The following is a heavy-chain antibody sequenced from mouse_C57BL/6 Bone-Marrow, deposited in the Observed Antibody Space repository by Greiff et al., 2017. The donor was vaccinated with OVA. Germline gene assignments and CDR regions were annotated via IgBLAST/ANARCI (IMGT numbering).Heavy chain of an antibody. J-gene: IGHJ2*01. Sequence: VQLQQPGAELVKPGASVKLSCKASGYTFTSYWMQWVKQRPGQGLEWIGEIDPSDSYTNYNQKFKGKATLTVDTSSSTAYMQLSSLTSEDSAVYYCARPLLLRSFDYWGQGTTLTVSS. CDR1: GYTFTSYW. D-gene: IGHD1-1*01. CDR3: ARPLLLRSFDY. V-gene: IGHV1-50*01. CDR2: IDPSDSYT.